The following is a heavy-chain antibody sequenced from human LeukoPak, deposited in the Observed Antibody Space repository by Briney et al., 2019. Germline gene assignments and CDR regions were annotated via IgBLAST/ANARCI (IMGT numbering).Heavy chain of an antibody. CDR1: GGSFSGYY. V-gene: IGHV4-34*01. CDR3: AARVVPAAPHYFDY. J-gene: IGHJ4*02. D-gene: IGHD2-2*01. CDR2: INHSGST. Sequence: SETLSLTCAVYGGSFSGYYWSWIRQPPGKGLEWIGEINHSGSTNYHPSLKSRVTISVDTSKNQSSLKLSSVTAADTAVYYCAARVVPAAPHYFDYWGQGTLVTVSS.